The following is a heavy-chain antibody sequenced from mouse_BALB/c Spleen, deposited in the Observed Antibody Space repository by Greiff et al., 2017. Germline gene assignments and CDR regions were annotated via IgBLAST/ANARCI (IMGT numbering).Heavy chain of an antibody. J-gene: IGHJ1*01. Sequence: QVQLQQSGAELAKPGASVKMSCKASGYTFTSYWMHWVKQRPGQGLEWIGYINPSTGYTEYNQKFKDKATLTADKSSSTAYMQLSSLTSEDSAVYYCASLYGGYFDVWGAGTTVTVSS. CDR1: GYTFTSYW. V-gene: IGHV1-7*01. CDR3: ASLYGGYFDV. CDR2: INPSTGYT. D-gene: IGHD1-1*02.